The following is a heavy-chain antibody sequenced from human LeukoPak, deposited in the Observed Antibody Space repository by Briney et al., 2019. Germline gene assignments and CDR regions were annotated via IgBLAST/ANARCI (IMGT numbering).Heavy chain of an antibody. CDR1: GGSFSGYY. Sequence: SETLSLTCAVYGGSFSGYYWSWIRQPPGKGLQWIGEINHSGSTNYNPSLNSRVTISVDTSKNQFSLKLSSVTAADTAVYYCARAPPPATVTSRYYYYMDVWGKGTTVTVSS. D-gene: IGHD4-17*01. CDR2: INHSGST. V-gene: IGHV4-34*01. CDR3: ARAPPPATVTSRYYYYMDV. J-gene: IGHJ6*03.